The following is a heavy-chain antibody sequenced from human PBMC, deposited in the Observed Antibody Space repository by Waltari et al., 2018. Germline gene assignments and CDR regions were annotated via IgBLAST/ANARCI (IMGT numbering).Heavy chain of an antibody. Sequence: QVQLQESGPGLVKPSETLSLTCTVSGGSISSYYWSWIRQPPGKGREWIGYIYYSGSTNYHPPLTSRFTISVDTSKNQFSLKLSSVTAADTAVYYCARGQPSNYDFWSGYSQSFDYWGQGTLVTVSS. CDR3: ARGQPSNYDFWSGYSQSFDY. CDR2: IYYSGST. D-gene: IGHD3-3*01. CDR1: GGSISSYY. J-gene: IGHJ4*02. V-gene: IGHV4-59*01.